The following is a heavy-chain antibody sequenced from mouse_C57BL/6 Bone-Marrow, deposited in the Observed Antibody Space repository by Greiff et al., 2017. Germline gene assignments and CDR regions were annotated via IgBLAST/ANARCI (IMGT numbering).Heavy chain of an antibody. V-gene: IGHV1-54*01. CDR3: ARMGYYYGSSFDY. D-gene: IGHD1-1*01. CDR1: GYAFTNYL. J-gene: IGHJ2*01. Sequence: QVQLQQSGAELVRPGTSVKVSCKASGYAFTNYLIEWVKQRPGQGLEWIGVINPGSGGTNYNEKFKGKATLTADKSSSTAYMQLSSLTSEDSAVYFCARMGYYYGSSFDYRGQGTTLTVSS. CDR2: INPGSGGT.